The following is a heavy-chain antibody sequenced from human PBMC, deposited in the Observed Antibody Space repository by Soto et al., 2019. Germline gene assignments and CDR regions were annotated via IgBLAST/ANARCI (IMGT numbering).Heavy chain of an antibody. D-gene: IGHD3-9*01. V-gene: IGHV4-4*02. CDR3: ARDRRVTGYYTSGDYYYGMDV. J-gene: IGHJ6*02. CDR1: GGSISSSNW. Sequence: SETLSLTCAVSGGSISSSNWWSWVRQPPGKGLEWIGEIYHSGSTNYNPSLKSRVTISVDKSKNQFSLKLSSVTAADTAVYYCARDRRVTGYYTSGDYYYGMDVWGQGTTVTVSS. CDR2: IYHSGST.